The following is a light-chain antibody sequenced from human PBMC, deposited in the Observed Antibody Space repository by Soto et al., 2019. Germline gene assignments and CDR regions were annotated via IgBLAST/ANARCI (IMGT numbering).Light chain of an antibody. V-gene: IGKV1-13*02. CDR1: QGISTA. Sequence: AIQLTQSPSSLSASVGDRVTITCRASQGISTALAWYQQKPGKAPKLLIYDASRLESGVPSRFSGSGSGTDSPLTISSLQPEDFATYYCQQFNGYLIFGQGTRLEIK. CDR3: QQFNGYLI. CDR2: DAS. J-gene: IGKJ5*01.